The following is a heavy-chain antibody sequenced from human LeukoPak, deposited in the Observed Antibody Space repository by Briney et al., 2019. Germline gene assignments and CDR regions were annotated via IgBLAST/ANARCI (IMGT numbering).Heavy chain of an antibody. D-gene: IGHD3-9*01. CDR1: GGSISSSSYY. CDR3: ARQGYDILTGYYSAVYYSDY. Sequence: SETLSLTCTVSGGSISSSSYYWGWIRQPPGKGLEWIGSIYYSGSTYYNPSLKSRVTISVDTSKNQFSLKLSSVTAADTAVYYCARQGYDILTGYYSAVYYSDYWGQGTLVTVSS. J-gene: IGHJ4*02. V-gene: IGHV4-39*01. CDR2: IYYSGST.